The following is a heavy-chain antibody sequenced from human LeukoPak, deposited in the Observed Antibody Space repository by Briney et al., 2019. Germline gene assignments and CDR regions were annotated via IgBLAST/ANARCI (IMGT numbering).Heavy chain of an antibody. CDR2: INPNSGGT. V-gene: IGHV1-2*02. CDR1: GYTFTGYY. Sequence: ASVKVSCKASGYTFTGYYMHWVRQAPGQGLEWMGWINPNSGGTNYAQKFQGRVTMTRDTSISTAYMELSRLRSDGTAVYYCATTGGGSYHYYYGMDVWGQGTTVTVSS. CDR3: ATTGGGSYHYYYGMDV. D-gene: IGHD1-26*01. J-gene: IGHJ6*02.